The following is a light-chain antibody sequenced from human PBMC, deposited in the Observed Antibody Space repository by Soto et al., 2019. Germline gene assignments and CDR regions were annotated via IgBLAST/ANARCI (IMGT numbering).Light chain of an antibody. CDR3: ASYAGDSVV. Sequence: QSVLTQPPSASGSPGQSVAISCTGTSSDVGGYNYVSWYQQHSGKAPKLIIYVVTRRPSGVPDRFSGSKSGSTASLSVSGLQAEDEADYYCASYAGDSVVFGGGTKLTVL. V-gene: IGLV2-8*01. CDR1: SSDVGGYNY. CDR2: VVT. J-gene: IGLJ2*01.